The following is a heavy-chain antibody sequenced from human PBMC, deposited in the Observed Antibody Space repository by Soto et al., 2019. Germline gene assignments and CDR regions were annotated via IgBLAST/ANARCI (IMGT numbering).Heavy chain of an antibody. D-gene: IGHD2-8*01. Sequence: GASVKVSCKASGYTLSNFGLSWVRQAPGQGPELMGWISPYNGNTNYAQKLQGRLTMTTDTSTSTAYMELRSLRSDDTAVYYCARDRLGVSVTGGGFDSWGQGTLVTVSS. J-gene: IGHJ4*02. CDR3: ARDRLGVSVTGGGFDS. CDR2: ISPYNGNT. CDR1: GYTLSNFG. V-gene: IGHV1-18*01.